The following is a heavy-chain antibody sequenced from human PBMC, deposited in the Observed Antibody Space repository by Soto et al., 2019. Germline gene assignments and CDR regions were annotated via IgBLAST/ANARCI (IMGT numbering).Heavy chain of an antibody. CDR2: IKEDGSQQ. J-gene: IGHJ4*02. Sequence: GGSLRLSCLASGFTLGNYWMSWVRQAPGKGLEWVANIKEDGSQQYYVDSVKGRFTISRDNAKNSLYLQMNSLRAEDTAVYYCASATVGRGGVAYWGQGTLVTVSS. D-gene: IGHD3-16*01. V-gene: IGHV3-7*03. CDR1: GFTLGNYW. CDR3: ASATVGRGGVAY.